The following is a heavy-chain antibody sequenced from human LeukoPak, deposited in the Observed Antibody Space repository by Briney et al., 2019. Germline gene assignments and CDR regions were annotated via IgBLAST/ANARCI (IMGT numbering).Heavy chain of an antibody. V-gene: IGHV3-30-3*01. CDR2: ISSDGTNP. J-gene: IGHJ4*02. Sequence: GRSLRLACAASGFTFSAYAMHWVRQAPGAGLDWVAVISSDGTNPYHAESVRGRFTISRDNSKNTLYLQMHFLRLDDTAIYYCAGAQAISAADFWGQGALVAVSS. D-gene: IGHD6-6*01. CDR3: AGAQAISAADF. CDR1: GFTFSAYA.